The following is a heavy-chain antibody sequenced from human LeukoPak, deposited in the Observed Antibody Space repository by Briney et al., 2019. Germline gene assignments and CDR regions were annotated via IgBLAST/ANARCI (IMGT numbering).Heavy chain of an antibody. CDR3: ARDQLVVPAAILSPRAFDI. CDR2: ISYDGSNK. J-gene: IGHJ3*02. D-gene: IGHD2-2*02. CDR1: GYTFTGYY. Sequence: SCKASGYTFTGYYMHWVRQAPGKGLEWVAVISYDGSNKYYADSVKGRFTISRDNSKNTLYLQMNSLRAEDTAVYYCARDQLVVPAAILSPRAFDIWGQGTMVTVSS. V-gene: IGHV3-30-3*01.